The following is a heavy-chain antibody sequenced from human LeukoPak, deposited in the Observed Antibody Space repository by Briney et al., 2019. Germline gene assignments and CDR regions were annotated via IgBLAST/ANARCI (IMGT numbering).Heavy chain of an antibody. CDR1: GGSFSGYY. CDR2: MNHSGSA. D-gene: IGHD3-10*01. Sequence: SETLSLTCAVYGGSFSGYYWTWIRQPPGKGLEWIGEMNHSGSANYNPSLKSRVTISVDTSKNQCSLRLSSVTAADTAVYYCAREVSWFGEGWFDPWGQGTLVTVSS. CDR3: AREVSWFGEGWFDP. J-gene: IGHJ5*02. V-gene: IGHV4-34*01.